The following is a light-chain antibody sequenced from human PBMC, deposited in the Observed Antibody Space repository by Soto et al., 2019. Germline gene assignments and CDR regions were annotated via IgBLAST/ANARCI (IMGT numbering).Light chain of an antibody. V-gene: IGKV3-20*01. CDR2: GAS. CDR3: QQYGCSPRT. CDR1: QSVSSS. J-gene: IGKJ2*01. Sequence: EIVLTQSPGTLSLSPGERATLSCRASQSVSSSLAWYQQKPGQAPRLLIYGASSRATGIPDRFSGSGSGTDFTLTISRLEPEDFAVYYCQQYGCSPRTFGQGTKLEIK.